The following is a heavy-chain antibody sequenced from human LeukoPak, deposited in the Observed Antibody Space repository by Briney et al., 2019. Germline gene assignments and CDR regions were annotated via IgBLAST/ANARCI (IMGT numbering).Heavy chain of an antibody. CDR3: ATSTPNSSGWYPRYYYGMDV. J-gene: IGHJ6*02. CDR2: FDPEDGET. D-gene: IGHD6-19*01. Sequence: ASVKVSCKVSGYTLTELSMHWVRQAPGKGLEWMGGFDPEDGETIYAQKFQGRVTMTEDTSTDTAYMELSSLRSEDTAVYYCATSTPNSSGWYPRYYYGMDVWGQGTTVTVSS. V-gene: IGHV1-24*01. CDR1: GYTLTELS.